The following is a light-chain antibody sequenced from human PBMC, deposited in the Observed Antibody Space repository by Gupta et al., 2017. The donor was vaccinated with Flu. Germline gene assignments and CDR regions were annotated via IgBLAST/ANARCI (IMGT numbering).Light chain of an antibody. CDR1: DIRSKM. CDR3: QAWDTSSEHRG. V-gene: IGLV3-21*02. Sequence: SSVLSQSPSVSVAPGQTAKITCGENDIRSKMVHWYQQKAGRAPVLVVNDDSDRPSGVPERFSGCNSGNTATLTIRRVEAGDEADYYCQAWDTSSEHRGFGGGTKMTVL. CDR2: DDS. J-gene: IGLJ3*02.